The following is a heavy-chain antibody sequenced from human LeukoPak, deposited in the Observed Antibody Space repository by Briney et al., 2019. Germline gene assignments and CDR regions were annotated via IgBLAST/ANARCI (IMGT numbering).Heavy chain of an antibody. CDR1: GGTFSSYA. Sequence: SVKVSCKASGGTFSSYAISWVRQAPGQGLEWMGGIIPIFGTANYAQKFQGRVTITADESTSTAYMELSSLRSEDTAVYYCARYVVPAARTYYDFWSGFYYFDYWGQGALVTVSS. CDR2: IIPIFGTA. CDR3: ARYVVPAARTYYDFWSGFYYFDY. J-gene: IGHJ4*02. D-gene: IGHD3-3*01. V-gene: IGHV1-69*13.